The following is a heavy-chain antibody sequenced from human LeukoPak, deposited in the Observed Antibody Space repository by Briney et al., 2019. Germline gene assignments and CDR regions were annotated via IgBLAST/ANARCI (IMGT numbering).Heavy chain of an antibody. Sequence: GGSLRLSCAASGFTFSSYWMSWVRQAPGKGLEWVANIKQDGSEKYYVDSVKGRFTISRDNAKNSLYLQMNSLRAEDTAVYYCARDRETTTHAFDIWGQGTMVTVSS. CDR2: IKQDGSEK. CDR3: ARDRETTTHAFDI. CDR1: GFTFSSYW. J-gene: IGHJ3*02. V-gene: IGHV3-7*01. D-gene: IGHD1-1*01.